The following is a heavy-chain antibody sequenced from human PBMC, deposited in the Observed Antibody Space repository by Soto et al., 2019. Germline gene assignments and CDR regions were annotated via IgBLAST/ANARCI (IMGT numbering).Heavy chain of an antibody. CDR2: IIPMIGRT. V-gene: IGHV1-69*01. D-gene: IGHD3-9*01. CDR3: AGWDYGVLAGYSDDE. CDR1: GGTFNNYG. J-gene: IGHJ4*02. Sequence: QVQLVQSGAEVKKPGSSVKVSCKASGGTFNNYGMGWVRQAPGQGLEWMGGIIPMIGRTNYAQKFQVRLTLNAGAFSGTIYMELGSLGFYDLAGDYCAGWDYGVLAGYSDDEWGPGTLVTVSS.